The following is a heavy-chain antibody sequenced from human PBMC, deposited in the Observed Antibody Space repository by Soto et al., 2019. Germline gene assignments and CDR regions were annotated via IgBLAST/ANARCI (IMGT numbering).Heavy chain of an antibody. CDR1: GYTFTSYD. Sequence: QVQLVQSGAEVKKPGASVKDSCKASGYTFTSYDINWVRQDTGQGLEWMGWMNPNSGNTGYAQKFQGRVTMTRNTSISTAYMELSSLRSDDTAVYYCARGRASSTINRRFDPWGQGTLVTVSS. V-gene: IGHV1-8*01. D-gene: IGHD2-2*01. CDR3: ARGRASSTINRRFDP. CDR2: MNPNSGNT. J-gene: IGHJ5*02.